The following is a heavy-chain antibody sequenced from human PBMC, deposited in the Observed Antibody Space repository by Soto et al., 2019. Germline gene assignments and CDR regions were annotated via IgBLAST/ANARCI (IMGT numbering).Heavy chain of an antibody. D-gene: IGHD5-18*01. Sequence: QVQLQESGPGLVKPSETLSLTCTVSGGSVSSGSYYWSWLRQPPGKGLEWIGYIYYSGSTNFKPSHKRRATTAVDTSKNQFSLKLSSVTAADTAVYCCARPLFSYGPMDVGGQGTTVTVSS. J-gene: IGHJ6*02. V-gene: IGHV4-61*01. CDR3: ARPLFSYGPMDV. CDR1: GGSVSSGSYY. CDR2: IYYSGST.